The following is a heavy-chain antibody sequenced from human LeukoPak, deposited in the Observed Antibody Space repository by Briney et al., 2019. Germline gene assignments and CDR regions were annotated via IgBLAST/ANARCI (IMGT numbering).Heavy chain of an antibody. CDR1: GYSFTSYW. D-gene: IGHD6-13*01. V-gene: IGHV5-51*01. Sequence: GESLKISCKGSGYSFTSYWIGWVRQTPGKGLEWTGIIYPGDSDTRHSPSFQGQVTISADKSISTAYLQWSSLKASDPAMYYCARQGYSSSWYYFDYWGQGTLVTVSS. CDR2: IYPGDSDT. CDR3: ARQGYSSSWYYFDY. J-gene: IGHJ4*02.